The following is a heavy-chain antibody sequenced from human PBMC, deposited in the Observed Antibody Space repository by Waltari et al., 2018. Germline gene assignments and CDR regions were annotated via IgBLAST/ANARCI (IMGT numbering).Heavy chain of an antibody. J-gene: IGHJ2*01. D-gene: IGHD6-13*01. CDR2: INSDGSST. V-gene: IGHV3-74*03. CDR3: ARAATIPAAGTGWYFDL. Sequence: EVQLVESGGGLVQPGGSLSLSCAASGFTFSSYWMHGVRQGPGKGLVWVSRINSDGSSTKYADSVKGRFTISRDNAKNTLHLQMNSLRAEDTAVYYCARAATIPAAGTGWYFDLWGRGTLVTVSS. CDR1: GFTFSSYW.